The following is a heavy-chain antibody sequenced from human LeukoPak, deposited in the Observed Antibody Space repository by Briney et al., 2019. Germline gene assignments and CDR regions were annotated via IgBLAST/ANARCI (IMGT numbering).Heavy chain of an antibody. J-gene: IGHJ4*02. D-gene: IGHD6-19*01. V-gene: IGHV4-34*01. CDR2: VNYSGST. Sequence: SSGTLSLTCAVSGGSFTGYYWSWIRQPPGKGLEWIGEVNYSGSTNYHPSLKSRVSISVDTSENQFSLELNSVTAADTAVYYCARGRAGAVVAGESDFDYWGQGILVTVSS. CDR3: ARGRAGAVVAGESDFDY. CDR1: GGSFTGYY.